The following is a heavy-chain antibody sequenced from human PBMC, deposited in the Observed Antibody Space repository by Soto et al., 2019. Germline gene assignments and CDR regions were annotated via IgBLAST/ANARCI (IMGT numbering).Heavy chain of an antibody. D-gene: IGHD2-2*01. V-gene: IGHV1-3*01. CDR3: ARTDCSSTSCYNYYYYGMDV. CDR2: INPGNGDT. J-gene: IGHJ6*02. Sequence: GASVKFSCKTSGYGFTKYGLHWVRQAPGQRLEWMGWINPGNGDTKYSQKFQGRVTITRDTSATTAYMELSSLRSEDSAVFYCARTDCSSTSCYNYYYYGMDVWGQGTTVTVSS. CDR1: GYGFTKYG.